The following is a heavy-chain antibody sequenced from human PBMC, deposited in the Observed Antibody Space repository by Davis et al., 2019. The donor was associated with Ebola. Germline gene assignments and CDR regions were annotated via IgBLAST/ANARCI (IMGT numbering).Heavy chain of an antibody. CDR2: ISGTGSTM. Sequence: PGGSLRLSCTASGFTFNAYEMSWVRQAPGKGLEWVSAISGTGSTMYYADSVRGRLTISRDNAKNSLYLDMDSLTVEDSGFYYCTRELYWGQGTLVTVSS. CDR3: TRELY. V-gene: IGHV3-48*03. J-gene: IGHJ4*02. CDR1: GFTFNAYE.